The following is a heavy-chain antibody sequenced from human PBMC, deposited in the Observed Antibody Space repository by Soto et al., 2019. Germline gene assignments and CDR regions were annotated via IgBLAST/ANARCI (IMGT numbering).Heavy chain of an antibody. CDR2: IIPIFGTA. J-gene: IGHJ5*02. D-gene: IGHD3-3*01. Sequence: SVKVSCKASGGTFSSYAISWVRQAPGQGLEWMGGIIPIFGTANYAQKFQGRVTITADESTSTAYMELSSLRSEDTAVYYCARDFWSGSGWFDPWGQGTLVTVSS. CDR1: GGTFSSYA. V-gene: IGHV1-69*13. CDR3: ARDFWSGSGWFDP.